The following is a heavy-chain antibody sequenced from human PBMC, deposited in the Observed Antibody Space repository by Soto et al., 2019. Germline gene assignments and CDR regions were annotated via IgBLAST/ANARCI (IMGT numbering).Heavy chain of an antibody. CDR1: GYQFTVFA. D-gene: IGHD2-2*02. V-gene: IGHV3-7*04. J-gene: IGHJ6*02. CDR3: ARVDCSPSNCYNLYYGRDV. CDR2: MNQDGGEK. Sequence: GRYLILLCDASGYQFTVFAITWFRPAPGKGREWVADMNQDGGEKYYVDSVKGRFTISRDNAKTSLYLQMNSLRVEDTAVYYCARVDCSPSNCYNLYYGRDVWGQGNTVTVSS.